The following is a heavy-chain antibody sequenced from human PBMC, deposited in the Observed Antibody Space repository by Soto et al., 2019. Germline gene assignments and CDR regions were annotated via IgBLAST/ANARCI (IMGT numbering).Heavy chain of an antibody. J-gene: IGHJ4*02. V-gene: IGHV4-39*02. Sequence: QLQLQESGPGLVKPPETLTLTCTVSGASLSGRSSYSCGWNRQPPGKGLEWIGTIYYSGATYYSPALQSRVTISVDPSKNHFSLVVSSLTDEDSAVYFCARLSAVRGVIHYWGRGTLVAVSS. CDR1: GASLSGRSSYS. CDR3: ARLSAVRGVIHY. CDR2: IYYSGAT. D-gene: IGHD3-10*01.